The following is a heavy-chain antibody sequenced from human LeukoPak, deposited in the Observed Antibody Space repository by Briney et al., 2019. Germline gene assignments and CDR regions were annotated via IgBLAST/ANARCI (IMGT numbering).Heavy chain of an antibody. CDR2: IYSSGSA. Sequence: SETLSLTCTVSGDSISSGNYYWNWIRQSTGRGLEWIGLIYSSGSAHYNPSFKSRVTISLDTSKNHFSLKLNSVTAADTAVYYCARRFGLWGRGTLVTASS. CDR1: GDSISSGNYY. CDR3: ARRFGL. J-gene: IGHJ4*02. D-gene: IGHD3-10*01. V-gene: IGHV4-61*02.